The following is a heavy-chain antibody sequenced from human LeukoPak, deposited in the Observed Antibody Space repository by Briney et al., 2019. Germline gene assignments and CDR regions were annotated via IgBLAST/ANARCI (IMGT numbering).Heavy chain of an antibody. Sequence: GESLKISCKGSGYSFTNYWISWVRQMPGKGLEWMGRIDPSDSYTNYSPSFQGHVTISTDKSISTAYLQWSSLKASDTAMYYCARDDSSGYDYWGQGTLVTVSS. CDR2: IDPSDSYT. J-gene: IGHJ4*02. V-gene: IGHV5-10-1*01. CDR1: GYSFTNYW. D-gene: IGHD3-22*01. CDR3: ARDDSSGYDY.